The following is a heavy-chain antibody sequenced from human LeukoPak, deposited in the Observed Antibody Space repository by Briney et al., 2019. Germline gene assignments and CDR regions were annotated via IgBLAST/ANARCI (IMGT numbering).Heavy chain of an antibody. V-gene: IGHV4-39*07. CDR1: GGSISNSIYY. CDR2: IYYSGST. J-gene: IGHJ3*02. Sequence: SETLSLTCSVSGGSISNSIYYWAWIRQPPGKGLEWIASIYYSGSTYYNPSLKSRVTISVDTSKNQFSLKLSSVTAADTAVYYCARDNVFYSSGWGAFDIWGQGTMVTVSS. CDR3: ARDNVFYSSGWGAFDI. D-gene: IGHD6-19*01.